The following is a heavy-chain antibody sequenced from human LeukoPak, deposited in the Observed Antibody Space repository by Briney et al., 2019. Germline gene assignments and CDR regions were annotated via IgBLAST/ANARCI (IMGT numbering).Heavy chain of an antibody. CDR1: GFTFGDYA. V-gene: IGHV3-49*03. D-gene: IGHD6-19*01. Sequence: GGSLRLSCTASGFTFGDYAMSWFRQAPGKGLEWVGFIRSKAYGGTTEYAASVKGRFTISRDDSKSIAYLQMNSLKTEDTAVYYCTRDRDSSGWYGIGGYWGQGTLVTVSS. CDR3: TRDRDSSGWYGIGGY. CDR2: IRSKAYGGTT. J-gene: IGHJ4*02.